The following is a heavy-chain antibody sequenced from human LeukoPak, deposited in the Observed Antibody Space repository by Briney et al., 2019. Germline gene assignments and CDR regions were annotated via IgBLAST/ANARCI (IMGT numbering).Heavy chain of an antibody. J-gene: IGHJ3*02. D-gene: IGHD3-9*01. CDR1: EFTFSSYS. CDR2: ISSSSSYI. V-gene: IGHV3-21*04. Sequence: GGSLRLSCAASEFTFSSYSMNWVRQAPGKGLEWVSSISSSSSYIYYADSVKGRFTISRDNAKNSLYLQMNSLRAEDTALYYCAKGAILINAFDIWGQGTMVTVSS. CDR3: AKGAILINAFDI.